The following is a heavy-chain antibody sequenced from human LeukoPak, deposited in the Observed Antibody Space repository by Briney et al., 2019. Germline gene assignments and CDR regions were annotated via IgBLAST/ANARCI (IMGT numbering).Heavy chain of an antibody. CDR2: INHSGST. V-gene: IGHV4-34*01. CDR3: ARVAYGMDV. J-gene: IGHJ6*02. CDR1: GGSFSGYY. Sequence: SETLSLTCAVYGGSFSGYYWSWIRQPPGEGLEWIGEINHSGSTNYNPSLKSRVTISVDTSKNQFSLKLSSVTAADTAVCYCARVAYGMDVWGQGTTVTVSS.